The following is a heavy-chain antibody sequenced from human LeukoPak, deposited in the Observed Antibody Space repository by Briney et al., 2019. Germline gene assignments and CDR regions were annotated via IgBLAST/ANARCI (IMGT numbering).Heavy chain of an antibody. CDR1: GFTFSSYE. J-gene: IGHJ4*02. CDR2: ISSSGSTI. Sequence: GGSLRLSCAASGFTFSSYEMNWVRQAPGKGLEWVSYISSSGSTIYYADSVKGRFTISRDNAKNSLYLQMNSLRAEDTAVYYCARADQWCFDYWGQGTLVTVSS. D-gene: IGHD2-15*01. CDR3: ARADQWCFDY. V-gene: IGHV3-48*03.